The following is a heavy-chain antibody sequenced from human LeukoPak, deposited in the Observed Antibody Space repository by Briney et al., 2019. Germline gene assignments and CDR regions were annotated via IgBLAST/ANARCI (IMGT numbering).Heavy chain of an antibody. Sequence: ASVKVSCKASGYTFTGYYMHWVRQAPGQGLEWMGWINPNSGGTNYAQKFQGRVTMTRDTSISTAYMEPSRLRSDDTAVYYCARLGSITMVRGVKKYYFDYWGQGTLVTVSS. CDR3: ARLGSITMVRGVKKYYFDY. V-gene: IGHV1-2*02. J-gene: IGHJ4*02. CDR2: INPNSGGT. D-gene: IGHD3-10*01. CDR1: GYTFTGYY.